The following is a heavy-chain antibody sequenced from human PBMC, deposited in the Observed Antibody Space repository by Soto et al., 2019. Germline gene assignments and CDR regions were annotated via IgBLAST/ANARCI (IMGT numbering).Heavy chain of an antibody. Sequence: EVQLVESGGGLAQPGRSLRLSCATSGFTFTYFSISWVRQAPGRGLEWVGFIRSKDYGGTPEYAASVKGRFAISRYDSTCIAYLQMNSLNNEDTAVYYCTREIPYFDSWGQGTLVTVYS. CDR1: GFTFTYFS. CDR2: IRSKDYGGTP. V-gene: IGHV3-49*02. CDR3: TREIPYFDS. J-gene: IGHJ4*02.